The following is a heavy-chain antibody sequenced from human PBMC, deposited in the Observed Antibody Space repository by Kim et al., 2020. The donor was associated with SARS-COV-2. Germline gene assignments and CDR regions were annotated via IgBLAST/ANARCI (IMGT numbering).Heavy chain of an antibody. CDR3: ARNSLPAHYAGTGVDY. V-gene: IGHV1-46*01. CDR2: INPSDSSA. CDR1: GYAFTDYY. Sequence: ASVKVSCKASGYAFTDYYIHWVRQAPGQGFEWMGIINPSDSSAKYAEKFQGRVTMTRDTSTSTIYMELSSLRSEDTAVYYCARNSLPAHYAGTGVDYWGQGTLVTVSS. J-gene: IGHJ4*02. D-gene: IGHD4-17*01.